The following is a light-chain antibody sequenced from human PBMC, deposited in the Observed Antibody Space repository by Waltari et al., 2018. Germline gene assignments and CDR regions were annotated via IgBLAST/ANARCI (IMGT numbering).Light chain of an antibody. V-gene: IGKV2-28*01. CDR3: MQALQSAFD. CDR2: IAS. J-gene: IGKJ5*01. Sequence: DIVMTQSPLSLSVTPGEPASISCRSSRSLPQLPPNSGFYLDWYLQKPGQSPQLLIFIASKRAAGVPDKFSGSGSGTHFTLGVSRVEADDVGVYYCMQALQSAFDFGQGTRLEIK. CDR1: RSLPQLPPNSGFY.